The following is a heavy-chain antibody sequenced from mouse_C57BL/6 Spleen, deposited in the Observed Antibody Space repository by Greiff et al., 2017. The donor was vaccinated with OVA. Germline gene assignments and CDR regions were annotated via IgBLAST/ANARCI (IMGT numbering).Heavy chain of an antibody. Sequence: VQLQQSGAELVKPGASVKISCKASGYAFSSYWMNWVKQRPGKGLEWIGQIYPGDGDTNYNGKFKGKATLTADKSSSTAYMQLSSLTSEDSAVYFCAREASNWDFDYWGQGTTLTVSS. D-gene: IGHD4-1*01. J-gene: IGHJ2*01. CDR2: IYPGDGDT. V-gene: IGHV1-80*01. CDR1: GYAFSSYW. CDR3: AREASNWDFDY.